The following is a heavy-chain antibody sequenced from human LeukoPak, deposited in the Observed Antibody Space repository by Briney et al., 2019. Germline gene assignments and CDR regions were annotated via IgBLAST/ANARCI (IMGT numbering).Heavy chain of an antibody. CDR1: GFTLSSYW. D-gene: IGHD1-26*01. V-gene: IGHV3-74*01. CDR3: ATPRGSGRYLAFDY. CDR2: INSDGSST. Sequence: PGGSLRLSCAASGFTLSSYWMHWVRQAPGKGLVWVSRINSDGSSTSYADSVKGRFTISRDNAKNTLYLQMNSLRAEDTAVYYCATPRGSGRYLAFDYWGQGTLVTVSS. J-gene: IGHJ4*02.